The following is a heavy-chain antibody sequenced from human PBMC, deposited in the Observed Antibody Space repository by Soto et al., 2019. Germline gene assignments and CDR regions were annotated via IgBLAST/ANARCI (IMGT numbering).Heavy chain of an antibody. D-gene: IGHD6-19*01. CDR2: IIPIYGKA. Sequence: ASVKVSCKASGGTFSSYAISWVRQAPGQGLEWMGGIIPIYGKANYAQKLQGRVTMTTDTSTSTAYMELRSLRSDDTAVYYCARMDIAVVDYWGQGTLVTVSS. V-gene: IGHV1-69*05. J-gene: IGHJ4*02. CDR1: GGTFSSYA. CDR3: ARMDIAVVDY.